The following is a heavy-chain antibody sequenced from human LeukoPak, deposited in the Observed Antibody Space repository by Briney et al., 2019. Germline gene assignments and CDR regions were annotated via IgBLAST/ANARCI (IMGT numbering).Heavy chain of an antibody. V-gene: IGHV4-38-2*02. CDR1: GYSISSGYY. CDR2: IYHSGST. J-gene: IGHJ4*02. D-gene: IGHD3-16*01. CDR3: ARVGFDEYYFDY. Sequence: SETLSLTCTVSGYSISSGYYWGWIRQPPGKGLEWIGSIYHSGSTYYNPSLKSRVTISVDTSKNQFSLKLSSVTAADTAVYYCARVGFDEYYFDYWGQGTLVTVSS.